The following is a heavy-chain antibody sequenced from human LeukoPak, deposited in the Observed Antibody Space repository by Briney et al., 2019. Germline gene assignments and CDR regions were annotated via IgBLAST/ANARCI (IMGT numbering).Heavy chain of an antibody. Sequence: GGSLRLSCAASGFTFNNYAMTWVRQAPGKGLERVSVVSGSGDNTNYADSVKGRFTISRDNSKNTLFLQMNSLRTEDTAVYFCARWGNDYSQFDSWGQGTLVTVS. V-gene: IGHV3-23*01. J-gene: IGHJ4*02. CDR3: ARWGNDYSQFDS. D-gene: IGHD4-11*01. CDR2: VSGSGDNT. CDR1: GFTFNNYA.